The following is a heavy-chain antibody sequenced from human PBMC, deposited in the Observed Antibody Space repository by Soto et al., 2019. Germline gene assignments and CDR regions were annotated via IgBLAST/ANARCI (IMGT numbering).Heavy chain of an antibody. V-gene: IGHV4-31*03. Sequence: SETLSLTCTVSGGSISSGGYYWSWIRQRPGKGLEWIGYIYYSGSTYYNPSLKSRVTISVDTSKNQFSLKLSSVTAADTAVYYCARVVDYYDSSGSRGAFDIWGQGTMVTVSS. J-gene: IGHJ3*02. D-gene: IGHD3-22*01. CDR1: GGSISSGGYY. CDR3: ARVVDYYDSSGSRGAFDI. CDR2: IYYSGST.